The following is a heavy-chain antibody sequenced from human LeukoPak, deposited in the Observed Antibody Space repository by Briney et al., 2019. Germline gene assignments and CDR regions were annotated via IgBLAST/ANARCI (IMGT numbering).Heavy chain of an antibody. V-gene: IGHV3-7*01. Sequence: GGSLRLSCAASGFTFSNYAMNWVRQAPGKGLEWVANIKQDGSEKYYVDSVRGRFTISRDNAKNSLYLQMNSLRAEDTAVYYCAKGGGHWGQGTLVTVSS. D-gene: IGHD3-10*01. CDR3: AKGGGH. J-gene: IGHJ4*02. CDR2: IKQDGSEK. CDR1: GFTFSNYA.